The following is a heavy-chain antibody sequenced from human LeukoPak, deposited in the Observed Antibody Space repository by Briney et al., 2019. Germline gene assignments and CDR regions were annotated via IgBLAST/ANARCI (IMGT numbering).Heavy chain of an antibody. CDR3: ARRARIAARPNYYYYGMDV. CDR1: GYSFTSYW. J-gene: IGHJ6*02. V-gene: IGHV5-10-1*01. CDR2: IDPSDSYT. Sequence: KHAESLKISCKGSGYSFTSYWIGWVRQMPGKGLEWMGRIDPSDSYTNYSPSFQGHVTISADKSISTAYLQWSSLKASDTAVYYCARRARIAARPNYYYYGMDVWGQGTTVTVSS. D-gene: IGHD6-6*01.